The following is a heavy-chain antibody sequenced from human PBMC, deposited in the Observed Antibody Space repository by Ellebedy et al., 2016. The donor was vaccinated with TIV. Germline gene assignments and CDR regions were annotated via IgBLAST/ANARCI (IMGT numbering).Heavy chain of an antibody. V-gene: IGHV3-30*03. CDR1: GFTFSSYG. D-gene: IGHD3-10*01. CDR3: ARDLNSITMVRGEPLTDGMDV. J-gene: IGHJ6*02. Sequence: GGSLRLSCAASGFTFSSYGMHWVRQAPGKGLEWVAVISYDGSNKYSADSVKGRFTISRDNSKNTLYLQMNSLRAEDTDVYYCARDLNSITMVRGEPLTDGMDVWGQGTTVTVSS. CDR2: ISYDGSNK.